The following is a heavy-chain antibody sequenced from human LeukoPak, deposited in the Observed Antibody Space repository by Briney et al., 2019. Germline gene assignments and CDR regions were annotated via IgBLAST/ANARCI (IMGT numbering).Heavy chain of an antibody. J-gene: IGHJ4*02. V-gene: IGHV3-7*01. CDR2: IRQDGGEN. Sequence: GGSLRLSCAASGFTFSSYWMGWVRQAPGKGLEWVANIRQDGGENHYVDSVKGRFTISRDNGRNSLYLQMNSLGVEDTAVYYCTKWSSSGSYYTEWGQGTLVTVSS. CDR1: GFTFSSYW. CDR3: TKWSSSGSYYTE. D-gene: IGHD3-10*01.